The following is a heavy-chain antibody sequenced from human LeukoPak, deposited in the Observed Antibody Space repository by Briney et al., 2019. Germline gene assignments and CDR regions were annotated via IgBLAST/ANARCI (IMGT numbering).Heavy chain of an antibody. J-gene: IGHJ6*04. CDR1: GFTFSSYS. CDR3: ARDALDCSSTSCYFFYYGMDV. D-gene: IGHD2-2*01. Sequence: GGSLRLSCAASGFTFSSYSMNWVRQAPGKGLEGVSSISSSSSYIYYADSVKGRFTISRDNAKNSLYLQMNSLRAEDTAVYYCARDALDCSSTSCYFFYYGMDVWGKGTTVTVSS. V-gene: IGHV3-21*01. CDR2: ISSSSSYI.